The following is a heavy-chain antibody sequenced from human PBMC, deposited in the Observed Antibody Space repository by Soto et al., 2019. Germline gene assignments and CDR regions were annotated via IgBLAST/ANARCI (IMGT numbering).Heavy chain of an antibody. V-gene: IGHV1-18*01. D-gene: IGHD3-16*01. Sequence: QVHLVQSGAEVKKPGDSVKVSCTASGYTFTNFGISWVRQAPGQGLEWMGWISAYNVNTNYAQKFQGRVTMTTDTPTSTADMELRSLRSEDTAVYYCARGGTPIDYWSQGTLVTVSS. CDR1: GYTFTNFG. CDR3: ARGGTPIDY. CDR2: ISAYNVNT. J-gene: IGHJ4*02.